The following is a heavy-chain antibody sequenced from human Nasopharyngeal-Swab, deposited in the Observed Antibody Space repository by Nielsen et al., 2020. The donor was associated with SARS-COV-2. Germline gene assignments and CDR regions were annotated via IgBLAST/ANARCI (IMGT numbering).Heavy chain of an antibody. D-gene: IGHD1-7*01. CDR1: GYTFTSYG. J-gene: IGHJ4*02. V-gene: IGHV1-18*01. Sequence: ASVKVSCKASGYTFTSYGISWVRQAHGQGLEWMGWRSAYNGNTNYAQKFQGRVTMTTDTSTSTGYMELRSLRSDDTAVYYCARVGFTGTLLFDYWGQGTLVTVSS. CDR2: RSAYNGNT. CDR3: ARVGFTGTLLFDY.